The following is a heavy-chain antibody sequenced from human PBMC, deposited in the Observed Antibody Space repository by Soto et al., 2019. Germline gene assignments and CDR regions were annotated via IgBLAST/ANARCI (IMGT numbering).Heavy chain of an antibody. CDR2: TYYRSKWYN. D-gene: IGHD2-2*01. Sequence: PSQTLSLTCAISGDSVSSNSAAWNWIRQSPSRGLEWLGRTYYRSKWYNDYAVSVKSRITINPDTSKNQFSLQLNSVTPEDTAVYYCARDSGIGVVVVPAAMGYAYYYGMDVWGQGTTVTVPS. CDR3: ARDSGIGVVVVPAAMGYAYYYGMDV. V-gene: IGHV6-1*01. CDR1: GDSVSSNSAA. J-gene: IGHJ6*02.